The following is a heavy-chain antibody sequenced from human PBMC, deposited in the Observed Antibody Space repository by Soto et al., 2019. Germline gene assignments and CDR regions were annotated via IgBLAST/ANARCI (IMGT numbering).Heavy chain of an antibody. CDR3: ARDSYSYGYPSPLTFDR. CDR1: VDSLNIQPDY. Sequence: TLSLTCTISVDSLNIQPDYWTWILHLPGKGLQWIGYIHFSGSTYYNPSLESRVSISTDTAKTQFSLELTSVTVADTAVYDCARDSYSYGYPSPLTFDRWGQGILVTVSS. D-gene: IGHD5-18*01. CDR2: IHFSGST. J-gene: IGHJ4*02. V-gene: IGHV4-31*03.